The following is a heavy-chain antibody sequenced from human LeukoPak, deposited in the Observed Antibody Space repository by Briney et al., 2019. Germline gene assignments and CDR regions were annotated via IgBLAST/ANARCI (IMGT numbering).Heavy chain of an antibody. V-gene: IGHV4-61*02. CDR1: GGSISGNYY. J-gene: IGHJ4*02. CDR2: IYARGNT. Sequence: SETLSLTCTVSGGSISGNYYWSWIRQPAGKGLEWIGRIYARGNTNYNPSLKSRVTISVDTSKNQFSLKLSSVTAADTAVYYCAREKFTSVFDYWGQGTLVTVSS. CDR3: AREKFTSVFDY.